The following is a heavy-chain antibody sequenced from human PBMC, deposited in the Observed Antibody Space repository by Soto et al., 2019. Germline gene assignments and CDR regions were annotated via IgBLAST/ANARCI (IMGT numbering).Heavy chain of an antibody. CDR1: GFTFSGSA. D-gene: IGHD3-22*01. Sequence: PGGSLRLSCAASGFTFSGSAMNWVRQAPGKGLEWVSYIGIGSSTKYYADSVKGRFTISRDNAKNSLYLQMNSLRAEDTAVYYCARDQLYYNDISGRPLNAFDVWGQGTMVTVSS. V-gene: IGHV3-48*01. J-gene: IGHJ3*01. CDR2: IGIGSSTK. CDR3: ARDQLYYNDISGRPLNAFDV.